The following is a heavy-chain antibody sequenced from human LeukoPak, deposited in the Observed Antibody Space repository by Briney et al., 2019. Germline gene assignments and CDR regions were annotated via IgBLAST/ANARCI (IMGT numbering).Heavy chain of an antibody. Sequence: GESLKISCKGSGYSFTSYWIGWMRQMPGNGLEWMGIIYPGDSDTRSSPSFQGQVTISADKSISTAYLQWSSLKASDTAMYYCARRLYNWNWFDPWGQGTLVTVSS. CDR2: IYPGDSDT. CDR3: ARRLYNWNWFDP. J-gene: IGHJ5*02. V-gene: IGHV5-51*01. CDR1: GYSFTSYW. D-gene: IGHD1-20*01.